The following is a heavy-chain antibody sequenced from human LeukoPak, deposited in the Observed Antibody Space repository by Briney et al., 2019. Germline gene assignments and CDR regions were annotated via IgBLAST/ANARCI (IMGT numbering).Heavy chain of an antibody. Sequence: PGGSLRLSCAASGFTFSSYEMNWVRQAPGKGLEWVSYISSSGSIRYYADSVKGRFTISRDNAKNSLYLQTSSLRAEDTAVYYCASLPDTPMEDFDYWGQGTLVTVSS. CDR3: ASLPDTPMEDFDY. V-gene: IGHV3-48*03. J-gene: IGHJ4*02. CDR1: GFTFSSYE. CDR2: ISSSGSIR. D-gene: IGHD5-18*01.